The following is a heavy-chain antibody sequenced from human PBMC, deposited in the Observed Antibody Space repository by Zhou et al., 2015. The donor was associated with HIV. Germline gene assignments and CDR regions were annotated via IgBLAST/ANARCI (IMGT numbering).Heavy chain of an antibody. J-gene: IGHJ3*01. V-gene: IGHV1-3*01. CDR3: AREAAWLGAGAFDL. CDR2: VNGGNSIT. CDR1: GHSISNYA. D-gene: IGHD3-16*01. Sequence: QVQLVQSGAEGKKPGASVSISCEASGHSISNYAIHWVRQAPGQRPEWMGRVNGGNSITEYSQKFKGRVSINRDTLANTAFMELRTLTTEDTAIYYCAREAAWLGAGAFDLWGPRDKGHRLF.